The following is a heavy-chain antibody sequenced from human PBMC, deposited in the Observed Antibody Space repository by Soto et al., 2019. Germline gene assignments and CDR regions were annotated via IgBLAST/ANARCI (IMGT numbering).Heavy chain of an antibody. Sequence: PSETLSLTCTVSGGTISSSRYYWGWIRQPPGKGLEWIGSIYYSGSTYYNPSLKSRVTISVDTSKNQFSLELSSVTAADTAVYYCARQIRNWNDLGHRRYFFDYWGQGTRVTVSS. CDR1: GGTISSSRYY. CDR2: IYYSGST. V-gene: IGHV4-39*01. CDR3: ARQIRNWNDLGHRRYFFDY. J-gene: IGHJ4*02. D-gene: IGHD1-20*01.